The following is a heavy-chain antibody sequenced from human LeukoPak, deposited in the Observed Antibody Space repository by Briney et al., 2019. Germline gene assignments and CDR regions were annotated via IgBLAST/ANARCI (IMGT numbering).Heavy chain of an antibody. D-gene: IGHD3-22*01. J-gene: IGHJ2*01. CDR1: GYSISSGYY. CDR3: ARSYYDSSGYYPYWYFDL. V-gene: IGHV4-38-2*01. CDR2: IYHSGST. Sequence: SETLSLTCAVPGYSISSGYYWGWIRQPPGKGLEWIGSIYHSGSTYYNPSLKSRVTISVDTSKNQFSLKLSSVTAADTAVYYCARSYYDSSGYYPYWYFDLWGRGTLVTVSS.